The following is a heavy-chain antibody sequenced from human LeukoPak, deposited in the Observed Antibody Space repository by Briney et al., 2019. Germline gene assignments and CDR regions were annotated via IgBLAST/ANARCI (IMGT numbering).Heavy chain of an antibody. Sequence: GGSLRLSCAASGFTFSSYGMHWVRQAPGKGLEWVAVIWYDGSNKYYADSVKGRFTISRDNSKNTLYLQMNSLRAEDTAVYYCARRSGSYYYFDYWGQGTPVTVSS. CDR2: IWYDGSNK. V-gene: IGHV3-33*01. D-gene: IGHD1-26*01. CDR1: GFTFSSYG. CDR3: ARRSGSYYYFDY. J-gene: IGHJ4*02.